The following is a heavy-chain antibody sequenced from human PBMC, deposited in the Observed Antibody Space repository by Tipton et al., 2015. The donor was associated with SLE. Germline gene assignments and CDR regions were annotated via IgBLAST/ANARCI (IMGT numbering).Heavy chain of an antibody. CDR3: ARAPFGGTDY. D-gene: IGHD4-23*01. V-gene: IGHV4-39*01. Sequence: TLSLTCTVSGGSISSSSYYWGWIRQPPGKGLEWIGSIYYSGSTNYNPSLKSRVTISVDTSKNQFSLKLSSVTAADTAVYYCARAPFGGTDYWGQGTLVTVSS. CDR2: IYYSGST. CDR1: GGSISSSSYY. J-gene: IGHJ4*02.